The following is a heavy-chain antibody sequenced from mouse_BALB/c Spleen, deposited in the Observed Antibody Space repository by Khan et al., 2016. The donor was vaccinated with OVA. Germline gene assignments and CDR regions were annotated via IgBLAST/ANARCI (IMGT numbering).Heavy chain of an antibody. J-gene: IGHJ3*01. Sequence: VQLQQSGAELVKTGASVKLSCTGSGFNIKDTYMHWVKQRPEQGLEWIGMIDPANGNTKYDPKFQGKATLTADTSSNTAYLQLSSLTSEDTAVYYYAKNYVYGAWLAYWGQGTLVTVSA. CDR2: IDPANGNT. V-gene: IGHV14-3*02. CDR1: GFNIKDTY. CDR3: AKNYVYGAWLAY. D-gene: IGHD2-2*01.